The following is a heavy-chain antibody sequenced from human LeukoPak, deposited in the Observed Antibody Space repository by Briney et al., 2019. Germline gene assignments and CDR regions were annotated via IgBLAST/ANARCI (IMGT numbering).Heavy chain of an antibody. J-gene: IGHJ2*01. V-gene: IGHV4-59*01. Sequence: SETLSLTCTVSGGSISSYYWSWIRQPPGKGLEWIGYIYYSGSTNYNPSLKSRVTISVDTSKNQFSLKLSSVTAADTAVYYCAGTPPPFITMVRGVIIRDWYFDLWGRGTLVTVSS. CDR2: IYYSGST. D-gene: IGHD3-10*01. CDR1: GGSISSYY. CDR3: AGTPPPFITMVRGVIIRDWYFDL.